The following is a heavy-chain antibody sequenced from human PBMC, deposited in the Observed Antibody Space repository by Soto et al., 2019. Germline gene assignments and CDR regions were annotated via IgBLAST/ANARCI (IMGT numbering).Heavy chain of an antibody. CDR1: GGSISSSSYY. CDR2: IYYSGSA. D-gene: IGHD3-3*01. CDR3: ARGITIFGVVPTGYFDY. V-gene: IGHV4-39*01. Sequence: QLQLQESGPGLVKPSETLSLTCTVSGGSISSSSYYWGWIRQPPGKGLEWIGSIYYSGSAYYNPSLKSRVTISVDTFKNQFSLMLNSVTAADTAVYYCARGITIFGVVPTGYFDYWGQGTLVTVSS. J-gene: IGHJ4*02.